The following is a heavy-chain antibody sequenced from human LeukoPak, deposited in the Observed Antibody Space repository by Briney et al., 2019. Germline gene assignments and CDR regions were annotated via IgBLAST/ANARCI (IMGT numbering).Heavy chain of an antibody. CDR3: ARGRCSSTSCPTDY. V-gene: IGHV1-2*02. CDR1: GYTFTGYY. CDR2: INPNSGGT. D-gene: IGHD2-2*01. Sequence: ASVKVSCKASGYTFTGYYMHGVRQAPGQGLEWMGWINPNSGGTNYVQKFQGRVTMTRDTYISTAYMELSRLRSDDTAVYYCARGRCSSTSCPTDYWGQGTLVTVSS. J-gene: IGHJ4*02.